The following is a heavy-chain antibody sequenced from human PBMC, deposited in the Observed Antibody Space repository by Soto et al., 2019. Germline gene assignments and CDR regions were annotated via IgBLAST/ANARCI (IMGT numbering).Heavy chain of an antibody. CDR3: VKGEYYYDSSGYYPFDY. J-gene: IGHJ4*02. CDR2: ISTNGGST. CDR1: GFTFSSYA. Sequence: PGGSLRLSCSASGFTFSSYAMHWVRQAPGKGLEYVSSISTNGGSTHYADSVKGRFTISRDNSKNTQYLQMSSLRADDTAVYYCVKGEYYYDSSGYYPFDYWGQGTLVNVS. V-gene: IGHV3-64D*06. D-gene: IGHD3-22*01.